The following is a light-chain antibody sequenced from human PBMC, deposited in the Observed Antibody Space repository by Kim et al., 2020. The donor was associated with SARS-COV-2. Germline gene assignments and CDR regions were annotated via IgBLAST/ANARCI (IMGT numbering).Light chain of an antibody. J-gene: IGKJ2*01. CDR2: WAS. CDR1: QSVLYSSNNQNY. CDR3: QQYYSTPYT. Sequence: ATINCKSSQSVLYSSNNQNYLAWYQQKPGQPPKLLIYWASTREYGVPDRFSGSGSGTDFSLTISSLQAEDVAVYYCQQYYSTPYTFGQGTKLEI. V-gene: IGKV4-1*01.